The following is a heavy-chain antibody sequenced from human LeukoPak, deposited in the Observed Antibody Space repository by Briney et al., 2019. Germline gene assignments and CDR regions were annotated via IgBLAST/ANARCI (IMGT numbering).Heavy chain of an antibody. CDR3: ARERLGVYDRRWFDS. Sequence: AGGSLRLSCAASGFTFSNYEMNWVRQAPGKGLEWVSYISSSVTTISYADSVKGRFTISRDNAKNSLYLQMNSLRAEDTAVYYCARERLGVYDRRWFDSWGQGTLVTVSS. V-gene: IGHV3-48*03. CDR1: GFTFSNYE. CDR2: ISSSVTTI. J-gene: IGHJ5*01. D-gene: IGHD3-22*01.